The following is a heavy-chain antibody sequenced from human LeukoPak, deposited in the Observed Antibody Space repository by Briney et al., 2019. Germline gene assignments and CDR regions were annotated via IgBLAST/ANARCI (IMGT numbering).Heavy chain of an antibody. J-gene: IGHJ5*02. V-gene: IGHV4-59*01. CDR2: IYYNGST. Sequence: SETLSLTCSVSSSSINNFYWTWIRQPPGKGPEWIGYIYYNGSTNYSPSLKSRVTISIDTSKNQFSPKLSSVTAADTAVYSCARGHRVGLTSRWFDPWGQGILVTVSS. CDR3: ARGHRVGLTSRWFDP. D-gene: IGHD1-26*01. CDR1: SSSINNFY.